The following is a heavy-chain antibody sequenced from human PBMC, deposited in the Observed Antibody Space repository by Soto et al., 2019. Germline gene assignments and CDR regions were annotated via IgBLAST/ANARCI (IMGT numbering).Heavy chain of an antibody. V-gene: IGHV4-31*03. CDR3: VRRGTADAFDI. CDR2: IYYSGST. CDR1: GGSISRGGSH. J-gene: IGHJ3*02. D-gene: IGHD1-1*01. Sequence: QVQLQESGPGLVKPSQPLSLTCSVSGGSISRGGSHLSWIRQHPGKGLEWIGYIYYSGSTYYNPSLKSRGAISVDTSKTQFSLKLSSVTDADTAVYYWVRRGTADAFDIWGQGTLVSVSS.